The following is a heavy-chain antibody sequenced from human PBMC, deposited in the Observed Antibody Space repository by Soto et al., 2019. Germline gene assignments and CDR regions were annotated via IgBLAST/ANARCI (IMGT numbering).Heavy chain of an antibody. V-gene: IGHV3-53*01. CDR2: IYSGGTT. CDR3: TRDGRGLGRLSLFEY. J-gene: IGHJ4*02. Sequence: GGSLRLSCAASGFNVNSDYMNWVRQTPGKGLEWVASIYSGGTTYYADSVRGRFTISSDKSKNTLYFQLSSLRIEDTAVYYCTRDGRGLGRLSLFEYWGQGVLVTVSS. CDR1: GFNVNSDY. D-gene: IGHD2-21*02.